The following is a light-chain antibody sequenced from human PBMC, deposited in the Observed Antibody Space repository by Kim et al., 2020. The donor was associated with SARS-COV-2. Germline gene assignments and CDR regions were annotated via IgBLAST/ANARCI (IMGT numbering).Light chain of an antibody. CDR3: QPCDDLA. CDR1: QVITNS. Sequence: DIQMTQSPSSLSASVGDRVTVTCQASQVITNSLNCYQQKPGKAPNLLIYGASNLEAGVPSRFSGTGSGTDFTFTISSLRPEQLATHSCQPCDDLAFGGGTKVDIK. J-gene: IGKJ4*01. CDR2: GAS. V-gene: IGKV1-33*01.